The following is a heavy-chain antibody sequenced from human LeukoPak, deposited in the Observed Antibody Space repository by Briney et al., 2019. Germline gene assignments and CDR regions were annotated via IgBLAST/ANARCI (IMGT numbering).Heavy chain of an antibody. CDR2: IYYSGST. CDR1: GGSISSSSYY. CDR3: ARDELSPFDY. Sequence: SETLSLTCTVSGGSISSSSYYWGWIRQPPGKGLEWIGSIYYSGSTYYNPSLKSRVTISVDKSKNQFSLKLSSVTAADTAVYYCARDELSPFDYWGQGNLVTVSS. J-gene: IGHJ4*02. V-gene: IGHV4-39*07. D-gene: IGHD2/OR15-2a*01.